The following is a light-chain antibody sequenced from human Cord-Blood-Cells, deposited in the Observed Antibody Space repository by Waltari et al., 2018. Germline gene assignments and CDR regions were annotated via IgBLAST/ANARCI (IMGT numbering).Light chain of an antibody. V-gene: IGLV2-11*01. Sequence: SPLTQPHRVSEGPGLAVTVSFAGPSSDVGNYNYVSWYQQHPGKAPKLMIYDVSKRPSGVPDLFSGSKSGNTAFLTISGLQAEYEADYNCSSYAGSYTWVFGTGTKLTVL. CDR1: SSDVGNYNY. CDR3: SSYAGSYTWV. J-gene: IGLJ1*01. CDR2: DVS.